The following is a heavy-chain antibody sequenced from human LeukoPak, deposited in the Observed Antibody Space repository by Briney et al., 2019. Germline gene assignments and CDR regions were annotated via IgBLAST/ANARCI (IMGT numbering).Heavy chain of an antibody. CDR3: TRDFWSGYSIDP. V-gene: IGHV3-15*01. J-gene: IGHJ5*02. CDR1: GFTFSNAW. D-gene: IGHD3-3*01. Sequence: GGSLRLSCAASGFTFSNAWMSWVRQAPGKGREWVGRIKSKTDGGTTDYAAPVKGRFTISRDDSKNTMYLQMNSLKTEDTAVYYCTRDFWSGYSIDPWGQGTLVTVSS. CDR2: IKSKTDGGTT.